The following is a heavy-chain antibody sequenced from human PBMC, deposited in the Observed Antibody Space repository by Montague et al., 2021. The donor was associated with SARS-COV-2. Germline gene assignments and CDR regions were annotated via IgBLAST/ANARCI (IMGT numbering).Heavy chain of an antibody. CDR2: IYTSGST. Sequence: TLSLTCTVSGGSISSGSYFWSWIRQPAGKGLEWIGRIYTSGSTNYNPSLKSRVTILVDTSKNQFSLKLSSVTAADTAVYYCARDAGIAATGLNWFDPRGQGTLVTVSS. D-gene: IGHD6-13*01. CDR1: GGSISSGSYF. V-gene: IGHV4-61*02. J-gene: IGHJ5*02. CDR3: ARDAGIAATGLNWFDP.